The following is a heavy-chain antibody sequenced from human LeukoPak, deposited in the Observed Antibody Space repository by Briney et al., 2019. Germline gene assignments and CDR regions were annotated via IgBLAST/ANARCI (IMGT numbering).Heavy chain of an antibody. J-gene: IGHJ5*01. V-gene: IGHV1-2*02. Sequence: ASVKVSCKGSGYTFIDYHIHWVRQAPGQGLEWMGWTNPNSGGTIYAQKFQGRVTMTRDTSINTAYMELSRLTSDDAAMYYRARVSCSGGTCYDLGWFDSWGQGTLVTVSS. CDR1: GYTFIDYH. D-gene: IGHD2-15*01. CDR2: TNPNSGGT. CDR3: ARVSCSGGTCYDLGWFDS.